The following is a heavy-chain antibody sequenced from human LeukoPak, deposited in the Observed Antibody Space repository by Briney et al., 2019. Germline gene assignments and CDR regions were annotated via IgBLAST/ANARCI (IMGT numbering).Heavy chain of an antibody. Sequence: GGSLRLSCATSGFTVSSNYMSWVRQAPGKGLKWVSVIYNSGSTYYADSVKGRFTISRDNSKNTLYLQMNSLRAEDTAVYYCARRIVVVITATPGNDAFDIWGQGTMVTVS. J-gene: IGHJ3*02. CDR1: GFTVSSNY. V-gene: IGHV3-66*02. D-gene: IGHD2-15*01. CDR3: ARRIVVVITATPGNDAFDI. CDR2: IYNSGST.